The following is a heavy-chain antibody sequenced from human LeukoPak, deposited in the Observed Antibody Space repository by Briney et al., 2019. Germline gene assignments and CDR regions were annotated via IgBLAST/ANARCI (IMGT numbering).Heavy chain of an antibody. V-gene: IGHV4-38-2*02. CDR1: GYSISSGYY. D-gene: IGHD4-17*01. J-gene: IGHJ2*01. CDR3: ARNGDYGYWYFDL. CDR2: IYHTGSA. Sequence: SETLSLTCTVSGYSISSGYYWGWIRQPPGKGLEWIGSIYHTGSAYYNPSLKSRVTISIDTSNNRFSLKLSSVTAADTAVYYCARNGDYGYWYFDLWGRGTLVTVSS.